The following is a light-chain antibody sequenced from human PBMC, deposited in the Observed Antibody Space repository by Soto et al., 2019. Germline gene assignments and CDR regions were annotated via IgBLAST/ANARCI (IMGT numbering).Light chain of an antibody. Sequence: QSVLTQPPSASGTPGQRVTISCSGNSSNVGTNTVNWYQHLPGTAPKLLIYTNSQRPSGVPDRFSGSKSGTSASLAISGLQYEDEADYHCAAWDDNLNGPVFGGGTKLTVL. CDR2: TNS. CDR1: SSNVGTNT. CDR3: AAWDDNLNGPV. J-gene: IGLJ2*01. V-gene: IGLV1-44*01.